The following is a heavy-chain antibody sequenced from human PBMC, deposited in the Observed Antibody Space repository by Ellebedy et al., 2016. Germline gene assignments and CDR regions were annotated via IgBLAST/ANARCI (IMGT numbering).Heavy chain of an antibody. J-gene: IGHJ4*02. D-gene: IGHD6-19*01. CDR2: ISYDGSNK. CDR3: AREYSSGWYG. CDR1: GFTFSSYG. Sequence: GGSLRLXXEASGFTFSSYGMHWVRQAPGKGLEWVAVISYDGSNKYYADSVKGRFTISRDNSKNTLYLQMNSLRAEDTAVYYCAREYSSGWYGWGQGTLVTVSS. V-gene: IGHV3-30*03.